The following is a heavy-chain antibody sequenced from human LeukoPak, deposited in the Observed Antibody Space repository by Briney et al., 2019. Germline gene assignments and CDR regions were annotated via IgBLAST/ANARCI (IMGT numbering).Heavy chain of an antibody. J-gene: IGHJ3*02. CDR2: TRNKARSYTT. CDR1: GFILSDHH. Sequence: GGSLRLSCAASGFILSDHHMDWFRQAPGKGLEWVGRTRNKARSYTTEYAASVRGRFTISRDDSKTSVYLQMNSLKAEDTAVYYCTRDLSSGVYSAFDIWGQGTMVTVSS. D-gene: IGHD1-26*01. V-gene: IGHV3-72*01. CDR3: TRDLSSGVYSAFDI.